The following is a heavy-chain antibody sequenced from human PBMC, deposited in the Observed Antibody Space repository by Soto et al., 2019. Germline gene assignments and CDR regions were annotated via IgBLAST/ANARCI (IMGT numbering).Heavy chain of an antibody. CDR3: SRDIFSPGVVTYYYYYGMDV. J-gene: IGHJ6*02. Sequence: TLSLTCTVSGGSISSGGYYWSWIRQHPGKGLEWIGYIYYSGSTYYNPSLKSRVTTSVDTSKNQFSLKLSSVTAADTAVYYCSRDIFSPGVVTYYYYYGMDVWGQGTTVTVSS. V-gene: IGHV4-30-4*08. CDR2: IYYSGST. CDR1: GGSISSGGYY. D-gene: IGHD3-22*01.